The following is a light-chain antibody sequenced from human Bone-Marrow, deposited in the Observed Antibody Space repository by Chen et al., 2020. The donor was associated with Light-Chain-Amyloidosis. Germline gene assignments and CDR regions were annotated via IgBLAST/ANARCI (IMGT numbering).Light chain of an antibody. Sequence: NFMLTQPHSVSESPGKTVIISCTRSSGSIATNYVQWYQQRPGSSPTTVIYEDDQRPSGVPDRFSGSIERSADSASLTISGLKTEDEADYYCQSYQGSSQGVFGGGTKLTVL. CDR1: SGSIATNY. CDR2: EDD. CDR3: QSYQGSSQGV. V-gene: IGLV6-57*01. J-gene: IGLJ3*02.